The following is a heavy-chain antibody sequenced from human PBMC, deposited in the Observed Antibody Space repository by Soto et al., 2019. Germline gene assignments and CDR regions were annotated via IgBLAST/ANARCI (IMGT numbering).Heavy chain of an antibody. D-gene: IGHD2-15*01. CDR1: GFTFSGSA. J-gene: IGHJ4*02. CDR3: TRRFDCSGGSCTVAPFDY. V-gene: IGHV3-73*01. CDR2: IRSKANSYAT. Sequence: EVQLVESGGGLVQPGGSLKLSCAASGFTFSGSAMHWVRQASGKGLEWVGRIRSKANSYATAYAASVKGRFTISRDDSKNTAYLQMNSLKTEDTAVYYCTRRFDCSGGSCTVAPFDYWGQGTLVTVSS.